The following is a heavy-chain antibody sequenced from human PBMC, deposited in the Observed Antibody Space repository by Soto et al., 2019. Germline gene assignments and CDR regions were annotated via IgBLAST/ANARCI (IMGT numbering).Heavy chain of an antibody. CDR3: ARGRYSGYYIFNYDY. D-gene: IGHD5-12*01. Sequence: QVQLVQSGAEVKKPGSSVKVSCKASGGTFSSYAISWVRQAPGQGLEWMGGIIHIFGTANYAQKFQGRVTITADESTSTADMELSSLRSEDTGVYYWARGRYSGYYIFNYDYLGQGTLVTGSS. CDR2: IIHIFGTA. J-gene: IGHJ4*02. V-gene: IGHV1-69*01. CDR1: GGTFSSYA.